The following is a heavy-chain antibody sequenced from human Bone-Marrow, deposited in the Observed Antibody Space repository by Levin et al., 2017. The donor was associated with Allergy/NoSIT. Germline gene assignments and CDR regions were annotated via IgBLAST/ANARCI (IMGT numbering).Heavy chain of an antibody. CDR2: INSSGGTT. CDR1: GYTFTSYY. D-gene: IGHD6-19*01. Sequence: GASVKVSCKASGYTFTSYYIHWVRQAPGQGLEWMGIINSSGGTTKYAQKFQGRVTMTRRTSTTSVYMELNSLRAEDTAVYFCARDGKQIAVASTGDFDHWGQGTLVTVSS. CDR3: ARDGKQIAVASTGDFDH. J-gene: IGHJ4*02. V-gene: IGHV1-46*01.